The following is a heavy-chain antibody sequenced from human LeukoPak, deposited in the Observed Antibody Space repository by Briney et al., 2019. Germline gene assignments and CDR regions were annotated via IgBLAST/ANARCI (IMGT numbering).Heavy chain of an antibody. CDR3: ASRLRWPSYFDY. CDR1: GGSISSTSYY. D-gene: IGHD4-23*01. V-gene: IGHV4-39*01. CDR2: IYYSGST. Sequence: PSETLSLTCTVSGGSISSTSYYWGWIRQPPGKGLEWIGSIYYSGSTYYNPSLKSRVTISVDTSKNQFSLKLSSVTAADTAVCYCASRLRWPSYFDYWGQGTLVTVSS. J-gene: IGHJ4*02.